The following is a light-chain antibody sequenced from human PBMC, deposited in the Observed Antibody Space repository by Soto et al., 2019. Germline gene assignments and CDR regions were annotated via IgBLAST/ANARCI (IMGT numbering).Light chain of an antibody. CDR2: DAS. Sequence: EIVMTQSPATLSVSPGERATLSCRASQSISSFLAWYQQKRGQAPRLLIYDASNRATGIPVRFSGSGSGTDFTLTISSLEPEDFAVYYCQQRSNWPLTFGGGTKVDIK. CDR1: QSISSF. J-gene: IGKJ4*01. V-gene: IGKV3-11*01. CDR3: QQRSNWPLT.